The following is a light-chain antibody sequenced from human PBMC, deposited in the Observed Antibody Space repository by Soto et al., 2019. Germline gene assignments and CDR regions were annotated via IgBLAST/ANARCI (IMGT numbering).Light chain of an antibody. J-gene: IGLJ3*02. CDR2: TNN. V-gene: IGLV1-44*01. Sequence: QSVLTQPPSASGTPGQRVTISCSGSSSNIGSKTVNWYQQLPGTAPKLLIYTNNERPSGVPDRFSGSKSGTSASLAISGLQSGDEADYYCAAWDDSLNGWVFGGGTKLTVL. CDR1: SSNIGSKT. CDR3: AAWDDSLNGWV.